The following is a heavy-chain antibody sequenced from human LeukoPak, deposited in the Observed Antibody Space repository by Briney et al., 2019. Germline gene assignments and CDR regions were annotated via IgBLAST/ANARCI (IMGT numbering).Heavy chain of an antibody. CDR2: ISGDGVST. V-gene: IGHV3-43*02. J-gene: IGHJ4*02. CDR3: AKESGKFDY. Sequence: PGGSLRLSCVASGLPIADFAMHWARQAPGKGLEWVSLISGDGVSTFYADSVKGRFSISRDNSKNSLYLEMNSLRTEDAAMYYCAKESGKFDYWGQGTLVAVSS. CDR1: GLPIADFA.